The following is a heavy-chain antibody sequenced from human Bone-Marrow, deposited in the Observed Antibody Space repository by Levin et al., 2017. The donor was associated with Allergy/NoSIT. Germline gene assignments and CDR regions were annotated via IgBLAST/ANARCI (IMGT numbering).Heavy chain of an antibody. CDR1: GGSINGHY. CDR2: VSYSGGF. D-gene: IGHD3/OR15-3a*01. CDR3: ARGAVVLDTRGVFDV. Sequence: SETLSLTCTVSGGSINGHYWHWIRQPPGRGLEWIGYVSYSGGFNYTPSLNRRLTISVDTSKNEVSLRLTSVTAADTAVFFCARGAVVLDTRGVFDVWGQGAMVTVSS. V-gene: IGHV4-59*11. J-gene: IGHJ3*01.